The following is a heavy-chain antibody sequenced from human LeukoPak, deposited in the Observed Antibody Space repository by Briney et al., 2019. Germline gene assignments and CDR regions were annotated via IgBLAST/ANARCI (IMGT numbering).Heavy chain of an antibody. D-gene: IGHD6-19*01. CDR3: ARYLGHSSGSKRGLDY. V-gene: IGHV1-18*01. Sequence: ASVKVSCKASGYTFSTYGISWVRQAPGQGLEWLGWISGHNDNANYAQEFQDRVTMTTDTSTTTAYMELRSLTSDDTAVYFCARYLGHSSGSKRGLDYWGQGTLVTVSS. CDR2: ISGHNDNA. J-gene: IGHJ4*02. CDR1: GYTFSTYG.